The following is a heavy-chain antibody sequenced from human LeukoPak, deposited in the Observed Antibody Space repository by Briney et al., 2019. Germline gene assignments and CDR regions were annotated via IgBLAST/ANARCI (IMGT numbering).Heavy chain of an antibody. D-gene: IGHD3-22*01. CDR2: MNPNSGNT. V-gene: IGHV1-8*01. Sequence: ASVKVSCKASGYTFTSYDINWARQATGQGLEWMGWMNPNSGNTGYAQKFQGRVTMTRNTSISTAYMELSSLRSDDTAVYYCARSKYYYDSSGYSHWGQGTLVTVSS. CDR3: ARSKYYYDSSGYSH. J-gene: IGHJ4*02. CDR1: GYTFTSYD.